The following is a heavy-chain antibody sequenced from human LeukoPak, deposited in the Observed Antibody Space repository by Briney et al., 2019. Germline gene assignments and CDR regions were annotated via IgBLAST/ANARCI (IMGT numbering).Heavy chain of an antibody. J-gene: IGHJ3*02. CDR3: AKDSGSSWFKGVFDI. D-gene: IGHD6-13*01. Sequence: GGSLRLSCAASGFTFSSYAMSWVRQAPGKGLEWVSAISGSGGGTYYADSVKGRFTISRDSSKNTPYLQMNSLRAEDTAVYYCAKDSGSSWFKGVFDIWGQGTMVTVSS. CDR1: GFTFSSYA. V-gene: IGHV3-23*01. CDR2: ISGSGGGT.